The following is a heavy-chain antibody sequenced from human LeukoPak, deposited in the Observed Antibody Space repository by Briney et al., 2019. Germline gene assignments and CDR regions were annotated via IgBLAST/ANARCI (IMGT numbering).Heavy chain of an antibody. Sequence: GASVKVSCKASGYTFTSYCMHWVRQAPGQGLEWMGIINPSGGSTSYAQKFQGRVTMTRDTSTSTVYMELSSLRSEDTAVYYCARDGMAIGSSSSFMGYWGQGTLVTVSS. CDR3: ARDGMAIGSSSSFMGY. J-gene: IGHJ4*02. V-gene: IGHV1-46*01. CDR1: GYTFTSYC. CDR2: INPSGGST. D-gene: IGHD6-6*01.